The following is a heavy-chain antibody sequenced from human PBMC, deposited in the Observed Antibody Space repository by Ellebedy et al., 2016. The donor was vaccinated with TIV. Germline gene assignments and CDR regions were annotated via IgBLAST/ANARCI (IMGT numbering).Heavy chain of an antibody. V-gene: IGHV4-39*01. CDR2: IYHSGSP. Sequence: MPSETLSLTCTVSDGSISSTTYYWAWIRQPPGKGLEWIGSIYHSGSPYYNPSLKSRVTISVDTSRNQLSLRLSSVTAADTALYYCARQYSGSYMFDLWGQGTLVTASS. J-gene: IGHJ5*02. CDR3: ARQYSGSYMFDL. CDR1: DGSISSTTYY. D-gene: IGHD1-26*01.